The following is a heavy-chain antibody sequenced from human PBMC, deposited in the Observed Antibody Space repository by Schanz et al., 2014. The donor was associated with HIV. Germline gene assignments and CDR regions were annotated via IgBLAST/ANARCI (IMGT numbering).Heavy chain of an antibody. CDR2: IIPIFDTT. CDR1: GGTFISYA. D-gene: IGHD2-21*02. V-gene: IGHV1-69*06. J-gene: IGHJ4*02. CDR3: ARTYTGDWSTGAD. Sequence: QVQLVQSGAEVKKPGSSVRVSCKASGGTFISYAVSWVRQAPGQGLEWMGGIIPIFDTTNYAQKFQGRVTITADKSTSTVYMDLSSLRSEDTAVYYCARTYTGDWSTGADWGQGTLVTVSS.